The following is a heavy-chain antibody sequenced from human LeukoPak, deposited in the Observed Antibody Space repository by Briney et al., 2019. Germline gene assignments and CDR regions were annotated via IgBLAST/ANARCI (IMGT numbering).Heavy chain of an antibody. CDR2: IYYSGST. CDR1: GGSISSYY. V-gene: IGHV4-59*12. CDR3: ARGNSNCSGGSCYSEHLDY. D-gene: IGHD2-15*01. Sequence: SETLSLTCTVSGGSISSYYWSWIRQPPGKGLEWIGYIYYSGSTNYNPSLKSRVTISVDTSKNQFSLKLSSVTAADTAVYYCARGNSNCSGGSCYSEHLDYWGQGTLVTVSS. J-gene: IGHJ4*02.